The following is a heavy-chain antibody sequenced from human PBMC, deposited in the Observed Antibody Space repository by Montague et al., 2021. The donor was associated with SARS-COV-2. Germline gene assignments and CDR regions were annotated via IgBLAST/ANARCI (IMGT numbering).Heavy chain of an antibody. J-gene: IGHJ3*02. CDR2: ISSSGSTI. CDR3: ARDQPGTYFIPGAFDI. D-gene: IGHD3-9*01. CDR1: GFTFSSYE. V-gene: IGHV3-48*03. Sequence: SLRLSCAASGFTFSSYEMKWVRQAPGKGLEWVSYISSSGSTIYYADSVKGRFTISRDNAKNSLYLQMNSLRAEDTAVYYCARDQPGTYFIPGAFDIWGQGTMVTVSS.